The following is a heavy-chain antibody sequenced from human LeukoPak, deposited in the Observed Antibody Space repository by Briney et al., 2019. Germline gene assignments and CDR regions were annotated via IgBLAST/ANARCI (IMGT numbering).Heavy chain of an antibody. V-gene: IGHV4-34*01. J-gene: IGHJ4*02. CDR2: VSHSGST. Sequence: SETLSLTCTVYGASFSGHYWTWIRQPPGKGLEWIGEVSHSGSTYYNPSLKSRVTISVDTSKDQFSLKLSSVTAADTAVYYCARERNYYDSSGYYYVQAPFDYWGQGTLVTVSS. CDR1: GASFSGHY. CDR3: ARERNYYDSSGYYYVQAPFDY. D-gene: IGHD3-22*01.